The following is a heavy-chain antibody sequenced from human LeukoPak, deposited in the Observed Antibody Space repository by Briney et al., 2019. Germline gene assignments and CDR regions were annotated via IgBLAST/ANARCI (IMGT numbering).Heavy chain of an antibody. CDR1: GGSISSGGYY. Sequence: SQTLSLTCTVSGGSISSGGYYWSWIRQHPGKGLEWIGYIYYSGSTYYNPSLKSRVTISVDTSKNQFSLKLSSVTAADTAVYYCARAADSGSYYGYYYYGMDVWGQGTTVTVSS. CDR2: IYYSGST. V-gene: IGHV4-30-4*08. J-gene: IGHJ6*02. CDR3: ARAADSGSYYGYYYYGMDV. D-gene: IGHD1-26*01.